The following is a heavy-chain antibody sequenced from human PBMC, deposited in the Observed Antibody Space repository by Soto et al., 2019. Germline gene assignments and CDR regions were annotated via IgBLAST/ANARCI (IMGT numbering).Heavy chain of an antibody. CDR2: IYYSGST. CDR1: GGSISSYY. D-gene: IGHD4-17*01. Sequence: SETLSLTCTVSGGSISSYYWSWIRQPPGKGLEWIGYIYYSGSTNYNPSLKSRVTISVDTSKNQFSLKLSSVTAADTAVYYCARLNGDYTAFDYWGQGTLVTVSS. J-gene: IGHJ4*02. V-gene: IGHV4-59*08. CDR3: ARLNGDYTAFDY.